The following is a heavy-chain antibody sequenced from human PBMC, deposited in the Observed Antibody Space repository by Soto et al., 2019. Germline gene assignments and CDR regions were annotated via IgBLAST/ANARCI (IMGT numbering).Heavy chain of an antibody. CDR3: AKDSLEHNGIFDPFDI. CDR2: IGGEAVST. D-gene: IGHD3-9*01. J-gene: IGHJ3*02. CDR1: GFIFCNYA. Sequence: EVQLLESGGGWVQRGGSLRLSCAASGFIFCNYAMNWVRQGPGKGLEWVSVIGGEAVSTKCADSVKGRRTVSRDNSKSTVYLQLDSLRDEDAAIYYCAKDSLEHNGIFDPFDIWGQGTMVPVSS. V-gene: IGHV3-23*01.